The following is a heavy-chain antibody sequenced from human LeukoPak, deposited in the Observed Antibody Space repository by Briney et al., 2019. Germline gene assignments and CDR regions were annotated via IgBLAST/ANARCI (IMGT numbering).Heavy chain of an antibody. D-gene: IGHD3-10*01. CDR1: GYTFTSYY. V-gene: IGHV1-46*01. CDR3: ARDSGLVGAVRELADY. Sequence: GASVKVSCKASGYTFTSYYMHWVRQAPGQGLEWMGIINPSGGSTSYAQKFQGRVTMTRDTSTSTVYMELSSLRSEDTAVYYCARDSGLVGAVRELADYWGQGTLVSVSS. J-gene: IGHJ4*02. CDR2: INPSGGST.